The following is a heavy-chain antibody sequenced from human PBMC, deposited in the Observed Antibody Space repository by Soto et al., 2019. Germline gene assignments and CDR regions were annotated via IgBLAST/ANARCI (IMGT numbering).Heavy chain of an antibody. CDR3: ASHGGSYLPFDF. J-gene: IGHJ4*02. CDR1: GFTFSRNA. V-gene: IGHV3-23*01. D-gene: IGHD1-26*01. Sequence: EVQLLESGGGLVQPGGSLRLSCAVSGFTFSRNAMTWVRQAPGKGLEWVSTIFGSGGSTYYADSVKGRFTISRDSSKNTLYLQMNSLSVEDTAVYFCASHGGSYLPFDFWGQGTLVSVSS. CDR2: IFGSGGST.